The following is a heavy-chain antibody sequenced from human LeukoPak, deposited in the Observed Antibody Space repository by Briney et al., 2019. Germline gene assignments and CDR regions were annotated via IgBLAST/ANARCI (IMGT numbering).Heavy chain of an antibody. D-gene: IGHD3-9*01. CDR3: ARDPPNYDILTGYPYYYYYGMDV. Sequence: GASVKVSCKASGYTFTGYYMHWVRQAPGQGLEWMGWINPNSGGTNYAQKFQGRVTMTRDTSISTAYMELSRLRSDDTAVYYCARDPPNYDILTGYPYYYYYGMDVWGQGTTVTVSS. CDR1: GYTFTGYY. J-gene: IGHJ6*02. V-gene: IGHV1-2*02. CDR2: INPNSGGT.